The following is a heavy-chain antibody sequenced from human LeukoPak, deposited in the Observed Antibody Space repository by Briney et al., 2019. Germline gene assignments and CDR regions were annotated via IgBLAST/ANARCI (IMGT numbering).Heavy chain of an antibody. CDR3: ARSRYCSGGSCHLGFDY. CDR2: IYPGDSDT. CDR1: GYSFTSYW. D-gene: IGHD2-15*01. J-gene: IGHJ4*02. V-gene: IGHV5-51*01. Sequence: GESLKISCQGSGYSFTSYWIGWVRQMPGKGLEWMGIIYPGDSDTRYSPSFQGQVTISADKSISTAYLQWSSLKASDTAMYYCARSRYCSGGSCHLGFDYWGQGTLVTASS.